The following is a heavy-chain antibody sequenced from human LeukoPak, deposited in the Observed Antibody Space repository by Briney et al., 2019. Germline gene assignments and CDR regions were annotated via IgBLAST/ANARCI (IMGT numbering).Heavy chain of an antibody. J-gene: IGHJ4*02. CDR1: GDSFSYFY. CDR2: IYNSGST. D-gene: IGHD3-16*01. V-gene: IGHV4-59*12. Sequence: SETLSLTCTVSGDSFSYFYWSWIRQPPGKGLEWIGYIYNSGSTSYNPSLKSRVTISLDTSQNQFSLKLSSVTAADTAVYYCARDGGRGEIDYWGQGTLVTVSS. CDR3: ARDGGRGEIDY.